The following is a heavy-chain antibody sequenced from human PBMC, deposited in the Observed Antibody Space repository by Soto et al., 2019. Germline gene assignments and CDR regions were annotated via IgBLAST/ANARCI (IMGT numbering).Heavy chain of an antibody. CDR3: ARAGRGCSSTSCHDAFDI. CDR2: IKQDGSEK. J-gene: IGHJ3*02. D-gene: IGHD2-2*01. Sequence: PGGSLRLSCAASGFTFSSYWMSWVRQAPGKGLEWVANIKQDGSEKYYVNSVKGRFTISRDNAKNSLYLQMISLRAEDTAVYYCARAGRGCSSTSCHDAFDIWGQGTMVTVSS. CDR1: GFTFSSYW. V-gene: IGHV3-7*01.